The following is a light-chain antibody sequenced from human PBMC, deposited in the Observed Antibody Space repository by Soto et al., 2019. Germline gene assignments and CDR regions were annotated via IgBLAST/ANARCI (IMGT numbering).Light chain of an antibody. V-gene: IGLV1-44*01. CDR3: AAWDDSLNGPVV. CDR1: SSNIGSNT. Sequence: QSVLTQPPSASGTPGQRVTISRSGSSSNIGSNTVNWYQQLPGTAPKLLIYSNNQRPSGVPDRFSGSKSGTSASLAISGLQSEDEADYYCAAWDDSLNGPVVFGGGTKLTVL. CDR2: SNN. J-gene: IGLJ2*01.